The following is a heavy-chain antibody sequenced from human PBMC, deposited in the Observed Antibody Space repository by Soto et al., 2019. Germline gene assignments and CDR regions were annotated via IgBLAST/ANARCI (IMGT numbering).Heavy chain of an antibody. CDR3: AYLMVYATNSPFDY. CDR2: ISYDGSNK. Sequence: QVQLVESGGGVVQPGRSLRLSCAASGFTFSSYGMHWVRQAPGKGLEWVAVISYDGSNKYYADSVKGRFTISRDNSKNTLYLQMNSLRAEDTAVYYCAYLMVYATNSPFDYWGQGTLVTVSS. J-gene: IGHJ4*02. D-gene: IGHD2-8*01. V-gene: IGHV3-30*03. CDR1: GFTFSSYG.